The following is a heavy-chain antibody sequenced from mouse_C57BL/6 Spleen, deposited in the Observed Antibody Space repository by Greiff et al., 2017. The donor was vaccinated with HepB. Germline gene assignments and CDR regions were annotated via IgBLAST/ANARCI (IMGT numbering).Heavy chain of an antibody. D-gene: IGHD2-4*01. Sequence: QVQLQQSGPELVKPGASVKISCKASGYAFSSSWMNWVKQRPGKGLEWIGRIYPGDGDTNYNGKFKGKATLTADKSSSTAYMQLSSLTSEDSAVYFCARPPYDYDWYFDVWGTGTTVTVSS. CDR2: IYPGDGDT. V-gene: IGHV1-82*01. J-gene: IGHJ1*03. CDR1: GYAFSSSW. CDR3: ARPPYDYDWYFDV.